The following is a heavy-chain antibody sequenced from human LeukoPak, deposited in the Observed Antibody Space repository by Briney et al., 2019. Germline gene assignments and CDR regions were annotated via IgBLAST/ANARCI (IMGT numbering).Heavy chain of an antibody. Sequence: GGSLRLSCAASGFTVSNNYMTWVRQVPGKGLEWVSVFYSGASTYYADSVKGRFTISRDKSKNTLFLQMNSRRAEDTAVYYCARYSGSYPYYLDYWGQGTLVTVSS. D-gene: IGHD1-26*01. V-gene: IGHV3-53*01. CDR3: ARYSGSYPYYLDY. J-gene: IGHJ4*02. CDR1: GFTVSNNY. CDR2: FYSGAST.